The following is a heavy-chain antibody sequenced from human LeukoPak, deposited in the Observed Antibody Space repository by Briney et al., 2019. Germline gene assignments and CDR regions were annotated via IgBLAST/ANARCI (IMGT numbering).Heavy chain of an antibody. D-gene: IGHD2-21*02. J-gene: IGHJ3*02. CDR3: ASYCGGDCYHDAFDI. Sequence: GGSLRLSCAASGFTFSSYEMNWVRQAPGKGLEWVSYISSSGSTIYYADSAKGRFTISRDNAKNSLYLQMNSLRAEDTAVYYCASYCGGDCYHDAFDIWGQGTMVTVSS. CDR1: GFTFSSYE. V-gene: IGHV3-48*03. CDR2: ISSSGSTI.